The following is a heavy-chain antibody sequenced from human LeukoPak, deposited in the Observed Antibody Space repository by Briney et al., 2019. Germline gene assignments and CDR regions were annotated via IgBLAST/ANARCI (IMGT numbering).Heavy chain of an antibody. D-gene: IGHD2-21*02. CDR1: GFTFISYG. Sequence: GGSLRLSCAVSGFTFISYGMQWVCQAPGKGLAWVSRINTDGISTTYADSVKGRFTISRDNAKNTLYLQMNSLRAEDTAVYYRARELPREVTLDYWGQGTLVTVSS. J-gene: IGHJ4*01. CDR2: INTDGIST. CDR3: ARELPREVTLDY. V-gene: IGHV3-74*01.